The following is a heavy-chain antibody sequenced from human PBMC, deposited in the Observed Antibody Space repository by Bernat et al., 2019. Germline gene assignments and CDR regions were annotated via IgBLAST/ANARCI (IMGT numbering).Heavy chain of an antibody. Sequence: EVQVLESGGGLVQPGGSLRLSCAASGFTFSNYAMNWVRQAPGKGLQWVSVISGSGDSTYYGDSVKGRFTISRDNSKNTLYLQMNSLRAEDTAVYYWALGGMFFQHWGQGTMVTVSS. CDR3: ALGGMFFQH. CDR2: ISGSGDST. V-gene: IGHV3-23*01. CDR1: GFTFSNYA. D-gene: IGHD3-10*02. J-gene: IGHJ1*01.